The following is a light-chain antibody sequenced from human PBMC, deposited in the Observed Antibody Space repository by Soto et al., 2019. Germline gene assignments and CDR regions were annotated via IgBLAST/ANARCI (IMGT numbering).Light chain of an antibody. Sequence: EIVLTQSPGTLSLSPGERATLSCRASQSVRSSYLAWYQQKPRQAPRLLIYGASSRATGIPDRFSGSGSGTDFTLNISRLESEDFAVYYCQLYGRSPPTFGQGTKVETK. V-gene: IGKV3-20*01. CDR1: QSVRSSY. J-gene: IGKJ1*01. CDR3: QLYGRSPPT. CDR2: GAS.